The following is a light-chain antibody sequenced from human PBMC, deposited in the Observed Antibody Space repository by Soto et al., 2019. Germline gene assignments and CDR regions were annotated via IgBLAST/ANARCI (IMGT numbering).Light chain of an antibody. CDR2: GNS. V-gene: IGLV1-40*01. Sequence: QSVLTQPPSVSGAPGQRVTISCTGGTSNVGAGFHVQWYQQFPGTAPKLFIYGNSNRPSGVSDRFSGSKSGTSASLAISGLQAEDEADYYCQSYDRSLSSWVFGGGTKLTVL. CDR3: QSYDRSLSSWV. J-gene: IGLJ3*02. CDR1: TSNVGAGFH.